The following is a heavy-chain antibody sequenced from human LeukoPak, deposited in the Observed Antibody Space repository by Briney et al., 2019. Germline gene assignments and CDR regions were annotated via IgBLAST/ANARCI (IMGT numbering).Heavy chain of an antibody. J-gene: IGHJ4*02. CDR1: GYTFTSYA. Sequence: GASVKVSCKASGYTFTSYAMYWVRQAPGQRLEWMGWINAGNGNTKYSQKFQGRVTITRDTSASTAYMELSSLRSEDTAVYSCARGVATNRYYFDYWGQGTLVTVSS. V-gene: IGHV1-3*01. CDR3: ARGVATNRYYFDY. D-gene: IGHD5-12*01. CDR2: INAGNGNT.